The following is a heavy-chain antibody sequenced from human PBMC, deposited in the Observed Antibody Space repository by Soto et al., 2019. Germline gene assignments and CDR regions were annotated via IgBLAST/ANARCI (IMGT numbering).Heavy chain of an antibody. CDR3: ARTYDSNGYASDFDS. J-gene: IGHJ4*02. Sequence: QVVLQESGPGLVKPSETLSLTCSVSGRSITSYYWSWVRQPPGKGLEWIGYIYDNGITSQNPSLKSRVNMSADTSQNQFSLKLTSVTGADTAVYFCARTYDSNGYASDFDSWGQGILVTVTS. CDR2: IYDNGIT. D-gene: IGHD3-22*01. V-gene: IGHV4-59*12. CDR1: GRSITSYY.